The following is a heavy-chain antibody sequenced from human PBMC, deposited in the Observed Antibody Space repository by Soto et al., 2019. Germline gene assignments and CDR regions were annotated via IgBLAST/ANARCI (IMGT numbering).Heavy chain of an antibody. J-gene: IGHJ3*02. Sequence: QLQLQESGPGLVKPSETLSLTCTVSGGSISSSSYYWGWIRQPPGKGLEWIGSIYYSGSTYYNPSLKSRVTISVDTSKNQFSLKLSSVTAADTAVYYCARHPVPTVTTTLGAFDIWGQGTMVTVSS. CDR3: ARHPVPTVTTTLGAFDI. CDR2: IYYSGST. V-gene: IGHV4-39*01. D-gene: IGHD4-17*01. CDR1: GGSISSSSYY.